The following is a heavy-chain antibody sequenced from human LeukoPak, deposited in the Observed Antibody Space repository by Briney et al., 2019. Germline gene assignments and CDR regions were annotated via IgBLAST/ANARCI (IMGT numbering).Heavy chain of an antibody. D-gene: IGHD2-2*01. CDR2: IKEDGSVR. CDR1: AFIFSGHW. V-gene: IGHV3-7*01. J-gene: IGHJ4*02. CDR3: ARRVVVPAAPYYFGY. Sequence: GGSLRLSCEGSAFIFSGHWMNWVRQTPGKGLEWVASIKEDGSVRQYVDSVKGRFSISRDNTKGSLFLQLNSPRAEDTAVYYCARRVVVPAAPYYFGYWGQGTLVTVSS.